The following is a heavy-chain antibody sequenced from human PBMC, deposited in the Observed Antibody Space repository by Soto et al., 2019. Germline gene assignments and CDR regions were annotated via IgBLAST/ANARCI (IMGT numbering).Heavy chain of an antibody. D-gene: IGHD4-17*01. Sequence: EVQLLESGGGLVQPGGSLRLSCAASGFTFSSYAMSWVRQAPGKGLEWVSAISGSGGSTYYADSVKGRFTISRDNPRKTLYVQISSLRAEDTAVYDCAKDLHSPPRHTVTTWWSRGNDYWGQGNMVTVAA. CDR1: GFTFSSYA. J-gene: IGHJ4*02. CDR2: ISGSGGST. CDR3: AKDLHSPPRHTVTTWWSRGNDY. V-gene: IGHV3-23*01.